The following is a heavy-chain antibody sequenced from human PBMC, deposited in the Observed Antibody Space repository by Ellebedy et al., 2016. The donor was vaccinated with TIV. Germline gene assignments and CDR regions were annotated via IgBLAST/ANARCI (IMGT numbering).Heavy chain of an antibody. CDR2: ISSSSSTI. V-gene: IGHV3-48*02. CDR3: ARAPRGTVTTWIDY. J-gene: IGHJ4*02. CDR1: GFTFSSYS. Sequence: GESLKISXAASGFTFSSYSMNWVRQAPGEGLEWVSYISSSSSTIYYADSVKGRFTISRDNAKNSLYLQMNSLRDEDTAVYYCARAPRGTVTTWIDYWGQGTLVTVSS. D-gene: IGHD4-17*01.